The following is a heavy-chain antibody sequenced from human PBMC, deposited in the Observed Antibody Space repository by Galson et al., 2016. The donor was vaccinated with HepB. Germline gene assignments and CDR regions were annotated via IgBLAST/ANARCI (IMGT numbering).Heavy chain of an antibody. CDR1: GYTFSSYP. Sequence: SVKVSCKASGYTFSSYPIHWVRQAPGQGLEWMGIITPDNGNTVYAQEFQGSVTMTSDTSTSTVYMEVSSLRSEHTAVYYCARDLVVTRNYYYYHYMDVWGKGTTVTVSS. D-gene: IGHD3-22*01. V-gene: IGHV1-46*01. CDR3: ARDLVVTRNYYYYHYMDV. J-gene: IGHJ6*03. CDR2: ITPDNGNT.